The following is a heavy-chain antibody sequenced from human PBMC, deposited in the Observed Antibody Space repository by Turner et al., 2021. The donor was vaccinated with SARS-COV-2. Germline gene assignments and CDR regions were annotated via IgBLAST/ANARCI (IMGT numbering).Heavy chain of an antibody. V-gene: IGHV3-33*01. CDR3: ARDLFQDYGSGSYRLDY. J-gene: IGHJ4*02. Sequence: QVLLVESGGGVVQPGRSLRLSCAASGFTFSSSGMHWVRQAPGKGLGWVALIWYDGSNKYYADSVKGRFTISRDNSKNTLYLQMNSLRAEDTAVYYCARDLFQDYGSGSYRLDYWGQGTLVTVSS. CDR1: GFTFSSSG. CDR2: IWYDGSNK. D-gene: IGHD3-10*01.